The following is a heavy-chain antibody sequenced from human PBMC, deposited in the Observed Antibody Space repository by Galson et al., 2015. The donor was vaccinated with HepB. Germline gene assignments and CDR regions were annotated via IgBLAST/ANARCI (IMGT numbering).Heavy chain of an antibody. V-gene: IGHV3-30*18. Sequence: SLRLSCAASGFTFSRYGMHWVRQAPGKGLEWVAVISHDGTNKYYGDSVKDRFSISRDNSKNTLYLQMNSLRPEDTAVYFCAKESLGQLWHNYFDYWGQGSLVTVSS. CDR3: AKESLGQLWHNYFDY. CDR2: ISHDGTNK. D-gene: IGHD5-18*01. J-gene: IGHJ4*02. CDR1: GFTFSRYG.